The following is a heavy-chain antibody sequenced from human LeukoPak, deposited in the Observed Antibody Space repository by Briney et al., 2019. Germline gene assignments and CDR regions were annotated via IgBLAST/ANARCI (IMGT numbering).Heavy chain of an antibody. CDR3: ARYRYSGTNAHHYFDY. J-gene: IGHJ4*02. D-gene: IGHD1-26*01. Sequence: SETLSLTCTVSGGSISSSIYYWGWIRQPPGKGLEGIGTIYYSGSTYYNPSLKSRVTISVDTSKNKCFIALSSVTAADTAVFYCARYRYSGTNAHHYFDYWGQGTLVTVSS. V-gene: IGHV4-39*07. CDR2: IYYSGST. CDR1: GGSISSSIYY.